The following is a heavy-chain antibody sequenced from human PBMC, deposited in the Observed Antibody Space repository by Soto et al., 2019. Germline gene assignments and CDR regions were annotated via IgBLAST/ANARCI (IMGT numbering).Heavy chain of an antibody. J-gene: IGHJ6*02. V-gene: IGHV5-10-1*01. CDR1: GYSFISYW. CDR2: IDPSDSYT. Sequence: GESLKISCKGSGYSFISYWISWVRQMPGKGLEWMGRIDPSDSYTNYSPSFQGHVTISADKSISTAYLQWSSLKASDTAMYYCARRGIVVVPAATTYYYYGMDVWGQGTTVTVSS. D-gene: IGHD2-2*01. CDR3: ARRGIVVVPAATTYYYYGMDV.